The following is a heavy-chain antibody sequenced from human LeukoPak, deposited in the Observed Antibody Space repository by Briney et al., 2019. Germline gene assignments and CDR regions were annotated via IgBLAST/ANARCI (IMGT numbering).Heavy chain of an antibody. CDR1: GSTFSSSW. V-gene: IGHV3-7*01. CDR3: ARYGLTAALDF. CDR2: IKPDGSEK. Sequence: GGSLRLSCAASGSTFSSSWMSWVRQAPGKGLEWVANIKPDGSEKFHVDSVEGRFTISRDNSKSSLSLQMNSLRAEDTAVYYCARYGLTAALDFWGQGTLVTVSS. J-gene: IGHJ4*02. D-gene: IGHD2-21*02.